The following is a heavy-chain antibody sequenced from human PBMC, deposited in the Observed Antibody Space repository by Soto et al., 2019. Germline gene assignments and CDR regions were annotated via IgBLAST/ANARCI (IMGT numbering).Heavy chain of an antibody. V-gene: IGHV1-2*04. D-gene: IGHD6-19*01. Sequence: QVQLVQSGAEVKKPGASVKVSCKASGYTFTGYYMHWVRQAPGQGLEWMGWINPNSGGTNYAQKFQGWVTMTRDTPISTAYMGLSKLRCDVTAVYYCARDIGYSSGWYGAGVDYWGQGTLVTVSS. CDR2: INPNSGGT. CDR1: GYTFTGYY. CDR3: ARDIGYSSGWYGAGVDY. J-gene: IGHJ4*02.